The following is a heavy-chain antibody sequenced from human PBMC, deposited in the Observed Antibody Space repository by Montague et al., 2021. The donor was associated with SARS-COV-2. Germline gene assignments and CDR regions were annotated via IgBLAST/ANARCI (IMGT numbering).Heavy chain of an antibody. CDR2: INHSGST. V-gene: IGHV4-34*01. CDR1: GGSFSGYY. J-gene: IGHJ4*02. D-gene: IGHD3-9*01. Sequence: SETLSLTCAVYGGSFSGYYWSWIRQPPGKGLEWIGGINHSGSTNYNPSLKSRVTISVDTSKSQFSLKVSSVTAADTAVYFCARAPDYDILTGDLTEGFDSWGQGTLVTVSS. CDR3: ARAPDYDILTGDLTEGFDS.